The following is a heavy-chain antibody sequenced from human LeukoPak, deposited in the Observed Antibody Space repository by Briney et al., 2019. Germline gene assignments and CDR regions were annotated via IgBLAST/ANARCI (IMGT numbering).Heavy chain of an antibody. Sequence: SETLSLTCTVSGGSISSYYWSWIRQPPGKGLEWIGYIYYSGSTNYNPSLKSRVTISVDTSKNQFSLKLSSVTAADTAVYYCASGGYYDSSGYGSYWYFDLWGRGTLVTASS. V-gene: IGHV4-59*01. J-gene: IGHJ2*01. CDR3: ASGGYYDSSGYGSYWYFDL. CDR1: GGSISSYY. CDR2: IYYSGST. D-gene: IGHD3-22*01.